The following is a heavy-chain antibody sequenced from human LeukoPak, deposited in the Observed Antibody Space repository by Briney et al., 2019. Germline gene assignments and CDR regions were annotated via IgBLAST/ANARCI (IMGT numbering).Heavy chain of an antibody. Sequence: ASVKVSCKASGYTFTSYDTNWVRHATGQGLEWMGWMNPNSGDTGYAQKFQGRVTITRNSSVSTAYMELSSLRSDDTAVYYCARGPSGHYYYYMDVWGKGTTVTVSS. CDR1: GYTFTSYD. CDR3: ARGPSGHYYYYMDV. J-gene: IGHJ6*03. CDR2: MNPNSGDT. V-gene: IGHV1-8*03. D-gene: IGHD2-15*01.